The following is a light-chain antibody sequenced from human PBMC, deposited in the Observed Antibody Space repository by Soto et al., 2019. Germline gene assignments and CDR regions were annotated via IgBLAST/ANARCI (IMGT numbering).Light chain of an antibody. CDR2: GAS. V-gene: IGKV3-20*01. Sequence: EIVLTQSPGTLSLSPGERATLSCRASQSVSSGYLAWYQHKPGQAPRLLIYGASSSDTGIPDRFSGSGSGTDFTLTISSLEPEDFAVYYCQQYGSSPLWTFGQGTKVEIK. CDR3: QQYGSSPLWT. J-gene: IGKJ1*01. CDR1: QSVSSGY.